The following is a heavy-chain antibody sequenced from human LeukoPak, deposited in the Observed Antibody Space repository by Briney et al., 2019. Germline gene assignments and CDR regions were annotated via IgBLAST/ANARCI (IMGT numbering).Heavy chain of an antibody. CDR1: GGSISSYY. CDR3: ARDLSVGATNDAFDI. CDR2: IYTSGST. D-gene: IGHD1-26*01. V-gene: IGHV4-4*07. J-gene: IGHJ3*02. Sequence: SETLSLTCTVSGGSISSYYWSWIRQPAGKGLEWIGRIYTSGSTNYNPSLKSRVTMSVDTSKNQFSLKLSSVTAADTAVYYCARDLSVGATNDAFDIWGQGTMATVSS.